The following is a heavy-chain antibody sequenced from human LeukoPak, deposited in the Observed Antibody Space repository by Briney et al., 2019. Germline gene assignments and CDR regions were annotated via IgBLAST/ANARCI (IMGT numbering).Heavy chain of an antibody. J-gene: IGHJ4*02. Sequence: GGSLRLSCAASGFTFSSYAMSWVRQAPGKGLEWVSGISDSGDSTYYADSVKGRFTISRDNSKNTLYLEMNSLRGEDTAVYYCAKDHHMPAAGWDLGYWGQGILVAVSS. D-gene: IGHD6-13*01. CDR2: ISDSGDST. CDR3: AKDHHMPAAGWDLGY. V-gene: IGHV3-23*01. CDR1: GFTFSSYA.